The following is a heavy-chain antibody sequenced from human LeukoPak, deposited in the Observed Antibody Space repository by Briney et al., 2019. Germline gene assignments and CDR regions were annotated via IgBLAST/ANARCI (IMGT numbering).Heavy chain of an antibody. CDR2: IYTGGGR. J-gene: IGHJ4*02. CDR3: ARGIDY. Sequence: GGSLRLSCTASGFSVSRTYMNWVRQAPGKELEWVSVIYTGGGRYYADSVRGRFTISRDTSKNMVFLQMNSLRVEDTAVYYCARGIDYWGRGTLVTVSS. V-gene: IGHV3-53*01. CDR1: GFSVSRTY.